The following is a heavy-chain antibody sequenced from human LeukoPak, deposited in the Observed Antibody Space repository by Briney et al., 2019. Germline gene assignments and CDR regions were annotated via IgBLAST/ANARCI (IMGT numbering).Heavy chain of an antibody. Sequence: SVKVSCKASGGTFSSYAISWVRQAPGQGLEWMGRIIPIFGTANYAQKFQGRVTITTDESTSTAYRELSSLRSEDTAVYYCARGLIRQQLSPEYFQHWGQGTLVTVSS. D-gene: IGHD6-13*01. CDR3: ARGLIRQQLSPEYFQH. CDR2: IIPIFGTA. J-gene: IGHJ1*01. CDR1: GGTFSSYA. V-gene: IGHV1-69*05.